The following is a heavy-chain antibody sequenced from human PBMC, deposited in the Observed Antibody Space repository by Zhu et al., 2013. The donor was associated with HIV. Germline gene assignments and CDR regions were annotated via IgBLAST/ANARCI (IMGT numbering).Heavy chain of an antibody. CDR2: INPDSGDT. J-gene: IGHJ3*01. V-gene: IGHV1-2*02. Sequence: QVQLVQSGTEVKKPGSSVKVSCKASGGTFSSYAISWVRQAPGQGFEWMGWINPDSGDTDYAQKFLGRVSITRDTSIGTAFMEVRRLTSDDTAVYYCARSLGLTFGVVVWGQGTMVTVSS. CDR1: GGTFSSYA. CDR3: ARSLGLTFGVVV. D-gene: IGHD3-3*01.